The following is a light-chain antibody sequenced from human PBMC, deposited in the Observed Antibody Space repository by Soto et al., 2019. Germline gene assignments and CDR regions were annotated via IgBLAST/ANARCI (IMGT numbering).Light chain of an antibody. Sequence: EIVLTQSPGTLSLSPGERATLSCRASQSVSSSYLAWYQQKPGQAPRLLIYDASSRATGIPDRFSGRGSGTDFTLTISRLEPEDFAVYYCQQYGSSPLIFGGGTKVEIK. CDR1: QSVSSSY. CDR3: QQYGSSPLI. V-gene: IGKV3-20*01. CDR2: DAS. J-gene: IGKJ4*01.